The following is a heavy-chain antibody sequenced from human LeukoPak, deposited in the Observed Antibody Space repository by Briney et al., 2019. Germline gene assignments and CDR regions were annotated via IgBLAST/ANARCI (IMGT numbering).Heavy chain of an antibody. CDR3: ARGDYYDSSTDWFDP. CDR2: IYYSGST. Sequence: PSETLSLTCTVSGGSISSSSYYWGWIRQPPGKGLEWIGSIYYSGSTYYNPSLKSRVTISVDTSKNQFSLKLSSVTAADTAVYYCARGDYYDSSTDWFDPWGQGTLVTVSS. V-gene: IGHV4-39*07. CDR1: GGSISSSSYY. J-gene: IGHJ5*02. D-gene: IGHD3-22*01.